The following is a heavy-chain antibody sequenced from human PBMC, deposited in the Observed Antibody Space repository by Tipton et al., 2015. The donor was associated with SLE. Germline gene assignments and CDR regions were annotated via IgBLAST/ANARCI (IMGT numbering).Heavy chain of an antibody. CDR3: ARDQRNCSGPLCFFDI. Sequence: TLSLTCTVSGGSLSSGPYYWNWIRQHPGKGLEWIGYIYHSGITYDNPSLEGRVSSSVDKSKNQFSLNLNSVTAADTAVYYCARDQRNCSGPLCFFDIWGQGTMVTVSS. D-gene: IGHD2-15*01. J-gene: IGHJ3*02. CDR1: GGSLSSGPYY. CDR2: IYHSGIT. V-gene: IGHV4-31*03.